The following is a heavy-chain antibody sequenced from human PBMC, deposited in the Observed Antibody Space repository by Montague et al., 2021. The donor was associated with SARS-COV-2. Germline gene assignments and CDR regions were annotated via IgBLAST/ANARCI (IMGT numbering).Heavy chain of an antibody. J-gene: IGHJ4*02. D-gene: IGHD4-17*01. CDR1: GGSFSGYY. CDR3: ARGSTVTHY. V-gene: IGHV4-34*01. Sequence: SETLSLTCAVYGGSFSGYYWSWIRQPPGKGLEWIGEINHSGSTNYNPSLKSRVTISVDTSKNQFTLKLSSVTAADTAVYYCARGSTVTHYWGQGTLVTVSS. CDR2: INHSGST.